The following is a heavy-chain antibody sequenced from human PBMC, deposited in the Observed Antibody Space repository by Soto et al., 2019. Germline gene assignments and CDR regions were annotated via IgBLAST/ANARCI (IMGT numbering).Heavy chain of an antibody. D-gene: IGHD2-21*02. CDR1: GFNFSPYW. J-gene: IGHJ5*02. V-gene: IGHV3-74*01. Sequence: EAQLVESGGGLVQPGGSLRPSCAAPGFNFSPYWRHWVRQTPGKGLVWVSRINAEGNTIYADSVKGRFTISRDNAKNMLYLQMTSLRAEDTAVYFCARGSNTAFDPWGQGTLVTVSS. CDR3: ARGSNTAFDP. CDR2: INAEGNT.